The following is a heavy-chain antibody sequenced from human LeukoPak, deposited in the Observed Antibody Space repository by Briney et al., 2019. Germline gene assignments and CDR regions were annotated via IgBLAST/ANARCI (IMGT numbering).Heavy chain of an antibody. D-gene: IGHD1-26*01. Sequence: PSETLSLTCAVYGGSFSGYYWSWIRQPPGKGLEWIGEINHSGSTNYNPSLKSRVTISVDTSKNQFSLKLSSVTAADTAVYYCARGRSGSYYLFYYYYYMDVWGKGTTVTVSS. V-gene: IGHV4-34*01. CDR1: GGSFSGYY. CDR3: ARGRSGSYYLFYYYYYMDV. J-gene: IGHJ6*03. CDR2: INHSGST.